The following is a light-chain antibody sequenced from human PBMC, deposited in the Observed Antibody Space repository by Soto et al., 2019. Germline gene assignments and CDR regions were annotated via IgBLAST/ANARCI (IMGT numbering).Light chain of an antibody. CDR1: QSVSRSY. J-gene: IGKJ1*01. Sequence: EIVMTQSPATLSVSPGERATLSCRASQSVSRSYLGWYQQKPGQAPRLLMYGASSRATGIPDRFSGSGSGTDFTLTISRLEPEDFAVYYCQQYGSSPTWTFGQGTKVDIK. V-gene: IGKV3-20*01. CDR2: GAS. CDR3: QQYGSSPTWT.